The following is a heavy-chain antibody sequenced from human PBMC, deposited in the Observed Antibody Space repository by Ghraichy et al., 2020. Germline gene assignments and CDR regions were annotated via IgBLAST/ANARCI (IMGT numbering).Heavy chain of an antibody. V-gene: IGHV3-30*18. Sequence: GGSLRLSCAASGFTFSSYGMHWVRQAPGKGLEWVAVISYDGSNKYYADSVKGRFTISRDNSKNTLYLQMNSLRAEDTAVYYCAKDRGIAVAGDAFDIWGQGTMVTVSS. D-gene: IGHD6-19*01. CDR1: GFTFSSYG. CDR2: ISYDGSNK. CDR3: AKDRGIAVAGDAFDI. J-gene: IGHJ3*02.